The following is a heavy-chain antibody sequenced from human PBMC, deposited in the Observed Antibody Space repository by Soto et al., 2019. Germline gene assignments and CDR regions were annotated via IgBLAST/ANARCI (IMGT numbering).Heavy chain of an antibody. CDR1: GGSIGSRSPM. CDR3: ASDGGRGGDSEY. Sequence: QLQLQESGPGLVKPLETLSLTCTVSGGSIGSRSPMWGWIRQPPGKGLEWIGSVHYGGTTNYKPSLKGRVIISVDTPKNQFSLKLRSVIATDTAVYYCASDGGRGGDSEYWGQGTLVTVSS. V-gene: IGHV4-39*01. J-gene: IGHJ4*02. CDR2: VHYGGTT. D-gene: IGHD2-21*01.